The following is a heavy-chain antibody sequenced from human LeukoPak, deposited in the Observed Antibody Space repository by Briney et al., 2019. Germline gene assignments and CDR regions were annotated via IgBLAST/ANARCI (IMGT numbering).Heavy chain of an antibody. CDR3: AKDRGGYCSGGSCYYNWFDH. Sequence: PGGSLRLSCAASGFTFSSYAMSWVRQAPGKGLEWVSAISGSGGSTYYADPVKGRFTISRDNSKNTLYLQMNSLRAEDTAVYYCAKDRGGYCSGGSCYYNWFDHWGQGTLVTVSS. D-gene: IGHD2-15*01. CDR1: GFTFSSYA. V-gene: IGHV3-23*01. J-gene: IGHJ5*02. CDR2: ISGSGGST.